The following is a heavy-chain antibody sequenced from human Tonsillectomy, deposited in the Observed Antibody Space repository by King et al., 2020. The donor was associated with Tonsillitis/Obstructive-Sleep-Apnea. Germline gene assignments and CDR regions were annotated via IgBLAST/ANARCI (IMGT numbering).Heavy chain of an antibody. Sequence: VQLVESGGGLIQPGGSLRLSCAASGFTVSSNYMSWVRQAPGKGLEWVSVIYSGGTTYYEDSVKGRFTISRDNSKNTLYLQMNSLRAEDTAVYYCARGSAYDRGYYYYYMDVWGKGTTVTVSS. V-gene: IGHV3-53*01. J-gene: IGHJ6*03. D-gene: IGHD5-12*01. CDR1: GFTVSSNY. CDR2: IYSGGTT. CDR3: ARGSAYDRGYYYYYMDV.